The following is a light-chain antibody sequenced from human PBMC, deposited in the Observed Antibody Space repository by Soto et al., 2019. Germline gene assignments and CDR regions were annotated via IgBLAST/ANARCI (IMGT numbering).Light chain of an antibody. CDR3: QQSHRPPYT. CDR1: QSIDTY. Sequence: DIQMTQSPSSLSASFGDRVTLTCRASQSIDTYLNWYQQKPGTAPKLLMYAASTLHSGVPSRFSGSGSGTDVTLTISSLQREDFATYFCQQSHRPPYTFGQGTKLEI. J-gene: IGKJ2*01. CDR2: AAS. V-gene: IGKV1-39*01.